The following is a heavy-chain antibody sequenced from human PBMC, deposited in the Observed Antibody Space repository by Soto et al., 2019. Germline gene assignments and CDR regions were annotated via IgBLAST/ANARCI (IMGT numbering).Heavy chain of an antibody. V-gene: IGHV5-51*01. CDR2: IYPDDSDT. CDR1: GYSFTNYW. CDR3: ARHFFTAPRPFAYGMDV. D-gene: IGHD6-6*01. J-gene: IGHJ6*02. Sequence: GESLKISCKGYGYSFTNYWIGWVRQMPGKGLEWVGIIYPDDSDTRYSPSFRGHVTISADKSITTAYLQWSSLKASDTAIYYCARHFFTAPRPFAYGMDVSGQGTTDTVSS.